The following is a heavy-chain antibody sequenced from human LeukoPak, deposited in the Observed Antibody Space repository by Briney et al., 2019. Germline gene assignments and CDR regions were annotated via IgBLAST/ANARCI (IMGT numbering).Heavy chain of an antibody. CDR3: ASGYPIDRYCSGGSCPVWFDP. CDR2: INPSGGST. D-gene: IGHD2-15*01. CDR1: GYTFTSYY. V-gene: IGHV1-46*01. Sequence: ASLKVSCKASGYTFTSYYMHWVRQAPGQGLEWMGIINPSGGSTSYAQKFQGRVTMTRDMSTSTVYMELSSLRSEDTAVYYCASGYPIDRYCSGGSCPVWFDPWGQGTLVTVSS. J-gene: IGHJ5*02.